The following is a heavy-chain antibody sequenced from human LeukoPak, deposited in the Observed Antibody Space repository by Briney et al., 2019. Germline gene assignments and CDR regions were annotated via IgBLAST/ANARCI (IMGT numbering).Heavy chain of an antibody. Sequence: PSETLSLTCTVSGGSISSSSYYWGWIRQPPGKGLEWIGSIYYSGCTYYNPSLKSRVTISVDTSKNQFSLKLSSVTAADTAVYYCARHPDRYYYGSGSYSYYYGMDVWGQGTTVTVSS. D-gene: IGHD3-10*01. CDR2: IYYSGCT. J-gene: IGHJ6*02. CDR1: GGSISSSSYY. V-gene: IGHV4-39*01. CDR3: ARHPDRYYYGSGSYSYYYGMDV.